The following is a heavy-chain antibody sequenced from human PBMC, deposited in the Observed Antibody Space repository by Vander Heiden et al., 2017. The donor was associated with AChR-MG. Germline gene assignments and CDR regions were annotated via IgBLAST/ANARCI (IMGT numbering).Heavy chain of an antibody. CDR1: GGTFSSYA. D-gene: IGHD2-2*01. CDR3: ARGADCSSTSCYSPRDSFWFDP. CDR2: IIPIFGTA. J-gene: IGHJ5*02. V-gene: IGHV1-69*01. Sequence: QVQLVQSGAEVKKPGSSVKVSCKASGGTFSSYAISWVRQAPGQGLEWMGGIIPIFGTANCAQKFQGRVTITADESTSTAYMELSSLRSEDTAVYYCARGADCSSTSCYSPRDSFWFDPWGQGTLVTVSS.